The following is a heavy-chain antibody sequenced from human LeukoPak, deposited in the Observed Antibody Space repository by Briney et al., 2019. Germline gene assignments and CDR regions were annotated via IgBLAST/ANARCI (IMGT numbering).Heavy chain of an antibody. CDR1: GFTFDDYG. CDR3: ARGMTGSYFGHFDY. D-gene: IGHD1-26*01. V-gene: IGHV3-20*04. CDR2: INWNGGST. J-gene: IGHJ4*02. Sequence: GGSLRLSCAASGFTFDDYGMSWVRQAPGKGLEWVSGINWNGGSTGYADSVRGRFTISRDNGKNSLYLQMSSLRAEDTAVYYCARGMTGSYFGHFDYWGQGTLVTVSS.